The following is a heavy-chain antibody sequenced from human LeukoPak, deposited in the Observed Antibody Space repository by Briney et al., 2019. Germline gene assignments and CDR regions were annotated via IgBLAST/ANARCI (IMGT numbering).Heavy chain of an antibody. CDR1: GFTFGDFW. CDR3: ARDIGHYYDSSGSYS. Sequence: GGSLRLSCTVSGFTFGDFWMSWVRQAPGKGLEWVANIKQDGSEKYYVDSVKGRFTISRDNAKNSLYLQMNSLRAEDTAVYYCARDIGHYYDSSGSYSWGQGTLVTVSS. D-gene: IGHD3-22*01. V-gene: IGHV3-7*01. J-gene: IGHJ4*02. CDR2: IKQDGSEK.